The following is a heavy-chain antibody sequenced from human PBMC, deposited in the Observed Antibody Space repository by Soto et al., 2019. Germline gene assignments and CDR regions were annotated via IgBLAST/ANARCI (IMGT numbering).Heavy chain of an antibody. V-gene: IGHV1-58*01. CDR2: IVVGSGNT. J-gene: IGHJ6*02. Sequence: VASVKVSCKASGFTFTSSAVQWVRQARGQRLEWIGWIVVGSGNTNYAQKFQERVTITRDMSTSTAYMELSSLRSEDTAVYYCAAFRNMVRDDYYYYGMDVWGQGTTVTVSS. CDR3: AAFRNMVRDDYYYYGMDV. D-gene: IGHD3-10*01. CDR1: GFTFTSSA.